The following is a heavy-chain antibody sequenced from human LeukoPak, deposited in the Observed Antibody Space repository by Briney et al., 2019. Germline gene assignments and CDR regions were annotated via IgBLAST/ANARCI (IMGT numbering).Heavy chain of an antibody. CDR3: VRVKGSYFDY. J-gene: IGHJ4*02. CDR2: VSSSGSAI. CDR1: GFPLSSYS. D-gene: IGHD2-15*01. Sequence: GGSLRLSCAASGFPLSSYSINWVRQAPGKGLEWVSYVSSSGSAIYYVDSVKGRFTVSRDNAKNSLFLQMNSPRAEDTAVYYCVRVKGSYFDYWGQGALVTVSS. V-gene: IGHV3-48*01.